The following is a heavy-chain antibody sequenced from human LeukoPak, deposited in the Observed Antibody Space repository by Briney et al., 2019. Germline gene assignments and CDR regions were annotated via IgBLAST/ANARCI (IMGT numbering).Heavy chain of an antibody. CDR2: INPSGGST. J-gene: IGHJ5*02. V-gene: IGHV1-46*01. D-gene: IGHD2-2*02. CDR3: ARDQNIAVVPAAIITGGQTPTANWFDP. Sequence: WASVKVSCKASGYTFTSYYMHWVRQAPGQGLEWMGIINPSGGSTSYAQKFQGRVTMTRDTSTSTVYMELSSLRSEDTAVYYCARDQNIAVVPAAIITGGQTPTANWFDPWGQGTLVTVSS. CDR1: GYTFTSYY.